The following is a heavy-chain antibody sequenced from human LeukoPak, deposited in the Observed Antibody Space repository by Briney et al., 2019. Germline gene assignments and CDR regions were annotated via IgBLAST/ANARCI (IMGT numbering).Heavy chain of an antibody. CDR3: AREAATAAHLHY. V-gene: IGHV4-4*07. CDR1: GASISGYY. Sequence: PSETLSLTCTVSGASISGYYWSWIRQPPGKGLEWIGRIYNNGDTKYNPSLKSRVTMSVDTSKNQFSLKLSSVTAADTAVYFCAREAATAAHLHYWGQGTLVTVSS. D-gene: IGHD6-13*01. J-gene: IGHJ4*02. CDR2: IYNNGDT.